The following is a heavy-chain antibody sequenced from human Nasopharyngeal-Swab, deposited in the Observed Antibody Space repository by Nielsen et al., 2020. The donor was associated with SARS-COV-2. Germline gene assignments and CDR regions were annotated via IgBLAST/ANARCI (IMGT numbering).Heavy chain of an antibody. CDR2: FDPEDGET. CDR1: GYTLTDLS. V-gene: IGHV1-24*01. J-gene: IGHJ5*02. D-gene: IGHD4-17*01. Sequence: ASAKVSCKVSGYTLTDLSMHWVRQAPGKGLEWMGGFDPEDGETIYAQKFQGRVTMTADTSTDTAYMELSSLRSEDTAVYYCATGRVTTFFSWFDPWGQGTLVTVSS. CDR3: ATGRVTTFFSWFDP.